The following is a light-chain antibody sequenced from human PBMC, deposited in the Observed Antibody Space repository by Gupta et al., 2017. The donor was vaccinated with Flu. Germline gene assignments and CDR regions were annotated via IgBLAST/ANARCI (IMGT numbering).Light chain of an antibody. Sequence: DIVMTQSPDSLAVSLGERVTINCRSSRSVLYNSNNKNYLAWYQQKPGQPPKLLIYWASTRESGVPDRFSGSGSGTDFTLTISSLQAEDVAVYYCQQYYATASWTFGQGTKVEIK. CDR2: WAS. V-gene: IGKV4-1*01. J-gene: IGKJ1*01. CDR1: RSVLYNSNNKNY. CDR3: QQYYATASWT.